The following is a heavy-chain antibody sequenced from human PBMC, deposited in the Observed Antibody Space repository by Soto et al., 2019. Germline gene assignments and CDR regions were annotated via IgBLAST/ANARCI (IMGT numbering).Heavy chain of an antibody. V-gene: IGHV3-23*01. D-gene: IGHD3-10*01. Sequence: EVELLESGGGLVQPGGSLRLSCAAYGFTFTTYAMSWVRQAPGKGLEWVSVISGSGGSTYYADSVKGRFTISRDNSKNTLFLQMNSLRAEDTAVYYCAKGWGDSPWSYLDYWGQGILVTVSS. J-gene: IGHJ4*02. CDR1: GFTFTTYA. CDR2: ISGSGGST. CDR3: AKGWGDSPWSYLDY.